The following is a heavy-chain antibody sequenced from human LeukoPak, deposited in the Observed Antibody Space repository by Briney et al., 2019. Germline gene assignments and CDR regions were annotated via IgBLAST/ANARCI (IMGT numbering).Heavy chain of an antibody. J-gene: IGHJ5*02. Sequence: GGSLRLSCAAAGFTLSSYWMSWVRQAPGKGLEWVANIKRDGSEKYYVDSVKCRFTISRDNAKNSLYLQMNSLRAEDTAVYYCARVVRYSGGDCYHSRFDPRGQGTLVTVSS. CDR3: ARVVRYSGGDCYHSRFDP. CDR1: GFTLSSYW. V-gene: IGHV3-7*01. CDR2: IKRDGSEK. D-gene: IGHD2-21*02.